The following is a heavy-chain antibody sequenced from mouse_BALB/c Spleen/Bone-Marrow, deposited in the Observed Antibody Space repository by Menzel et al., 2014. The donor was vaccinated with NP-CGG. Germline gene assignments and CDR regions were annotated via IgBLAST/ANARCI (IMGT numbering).Heavy chain of an antibody. J-gene: IGHJ4*01. D-gene: IGHD2-3*01. CDR3: AVYDGYAMDY. V-gene: IGHV14-3*02. Sequence: EVQLVESGAELVKPGASVKLSCTASGFNIKDTYMYWVKQRPEQGLEWIGEIDPADGNTKYDPKFQGKATITADTSSNTAYLQLSSLTSEDTAVYYCAVYDGYAMDYWGQGTSVTVSS. CDR1: GFNIKDTY. CDR2: IDPADGNT.